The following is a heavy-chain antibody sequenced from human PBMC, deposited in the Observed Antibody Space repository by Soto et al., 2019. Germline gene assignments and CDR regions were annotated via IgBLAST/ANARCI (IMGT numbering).Heavy chain of an antibody. CDR2: ISVYNGNT. J-gene: IGHJ3*02. CDR1: GYTFTSYG. D-gene: IGHD3-22*01. V-gene: IGHV1-18*01. CDR3: ARADYYDSSGYYESSAFDI. Sequence: QVQLVQSGAEVKKPGASVKVSCKASGYTFTSYGISWVRQAPGQGLEWMGRISVYNGNTNYAQNLQGRVTMTTDTSTSTAYMELRSLRSDDTAVYYCARADYYDSSGYYESSAFDIWVQGTMVTVSS.